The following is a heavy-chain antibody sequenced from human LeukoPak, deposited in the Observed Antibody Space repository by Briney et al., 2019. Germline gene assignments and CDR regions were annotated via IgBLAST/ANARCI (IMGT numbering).Heavy chain of an antibody. CDR3: ARDRRGVGAAAFDY. CDR1: GGSISSYY. J-gene: IGHJ4*02. V-gene: IGHV4-59*01. CDR2: ICYSGST. D-gene: IGHD1-26*01. Sequence: SETLSLTCTVSGGSISSYYWSWLRQPPGKGLEWIGYICYSGSTNYNPSLKSRVTISVDTSKNQFSLKLSSVTAAGTAVYYCARDRRGVGAAAFDYWGQGTLVTVSS.